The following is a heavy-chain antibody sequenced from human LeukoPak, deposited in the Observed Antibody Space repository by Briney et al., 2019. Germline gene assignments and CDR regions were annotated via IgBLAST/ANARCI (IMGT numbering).Heavy chain of an antibody. V-gene: IGHV4-59*01. CDR3: ARLTRYFDWLFFDY. CDR1: GGSISSYY. J-gene: IGHJ4*02. Sequence: PSETLSLTCTVSGGSISSYYWSWIRQPPGKGLEWIGYIYYSGSTNYNPPLKSRVTISVDTSKDQFSLKLSSVTAADTAVYYCARLTRYFDWLFFDYWGQGTLVTVSS. CDR2: IYYSGST. D-gene: IGHD3-9*01.